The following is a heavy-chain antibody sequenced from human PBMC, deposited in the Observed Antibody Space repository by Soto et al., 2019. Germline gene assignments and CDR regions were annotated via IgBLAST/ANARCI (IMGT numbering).Heavy chain of an antibody. CDR3: ARFYDSSGYYHGSAEYFQH. CDR2: ISAYNGNT. CDR1: GYTFTSYG. V-gene: IGHV1-18*01. Sequence: ASVKVSCKASGYTFTSYGISWVRQAPGQGLEWMGWISAYNGNTNYAQKLQGRVTMTTDTSTSTAYMELRSLRSDDTAVYYCARFYDSSGYYHGSAEYFQHWGQGTLVPSPQ. J-gene: IGHJ1*01. D-gene: IGHD3-22*01.